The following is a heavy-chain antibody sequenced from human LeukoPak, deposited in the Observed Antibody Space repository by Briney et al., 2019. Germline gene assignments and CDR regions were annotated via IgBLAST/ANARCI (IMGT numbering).Heavy chain of an antibody. V-gene: IGHV4-61*02. J-gene: IGHJ6*02. Sequence: SQTLSLTCTVSGGSISSGDYYWSWIRQPAGKGLEWIGRIYTSGSTNYNPSLKSRVTMSVDTSKNQFSLKLSSVTAADTAVYYCAREAVQLWLLDYYYGMDVWGQGTTVTVSS. CDR3: AREAVQLWLLDYYYGMDV. CDR1: GGSISSGDYY. CDR2: IYTSGST. D-gene: IGHD5-18*01.